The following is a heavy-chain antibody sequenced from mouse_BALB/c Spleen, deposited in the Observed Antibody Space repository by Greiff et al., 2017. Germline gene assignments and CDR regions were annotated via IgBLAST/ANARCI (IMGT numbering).Heavy chain of an antibody. D-gene: IGHD2-4*01. CDR2: INPYNGDT. CDR1: GYSFTGYF. J-gene: IGHJ3*01. Sequence: EVQVVESGPELVKPGASVKISCKASGYSFTGYFMNWVMQSHGKSLEWIGRINPYNGDTFYNQKFKGKATLTVDKSSSTAHMELRSLASEDSAVYYCARYDYDVGFAYWGQGTLVTVSA. V-gene: IGHV1-20*02. CDR3: ARYDYDVGFAY.